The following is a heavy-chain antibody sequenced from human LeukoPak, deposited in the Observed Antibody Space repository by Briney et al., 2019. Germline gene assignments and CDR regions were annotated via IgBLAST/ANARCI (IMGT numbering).Heavy chain of an antibody. Sequence: PGGSLRLSCAASGFTFSSYSMNWVRQAPGKGLEWVSSISSSSSYIYYADSVKGRFTISRDNAKNSLYLQMNSLRAEDTAVYYCASRNQYCGGDCFWAFDIWGRGTMVTVSS. CDR1: GFTFSSYS. D-gene: IGHD2-21*02. J-gene: IGHJ3*02. CDR3: ASRNQYCGGDCFWAFDI. CDR2: ISSSSSYI. V-gene: IGHV3-21*01.